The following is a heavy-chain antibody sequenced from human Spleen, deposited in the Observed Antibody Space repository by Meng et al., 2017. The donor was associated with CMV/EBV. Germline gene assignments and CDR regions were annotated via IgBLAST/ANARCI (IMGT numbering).Heavy chain of an antibody. Sequence: SQTLSLTCVISGDSVSSVRAAWNWIRQTPSRGLEWLGRACYRSKWFNDYAAALTGRLVINPDTSQNQVSLQLKSVTPDDAAVYYCVRGSRYCKGTDCCDPDDYFYGMDVWGRGTTVTVSS. V-gene: IGHV6-1*01. D-gene: IGHD2/OR15-2a*01. CDR2: ACYRSKWFN. CDR1: GDSVSSVRAA. CDR3: VRGSRYCKGTDCCDPDDYFYGMDV. J-gene: IGHJ6*02.